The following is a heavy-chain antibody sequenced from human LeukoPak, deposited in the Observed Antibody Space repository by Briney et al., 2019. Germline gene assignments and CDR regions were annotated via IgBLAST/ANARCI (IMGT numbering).Heavy chain of an antibody. D-gene: IGHD2-2*01. V-gene: IGHV3-21*01. Sequence: GGSLRLSCAASRFTFSSYSMNWVRQAPGEGLEWVSSISSSSSYIYYADSVKGRFTISRDNAKNSLYLQMNSLRAEDTAVYYCARDEVVPAATNYYYYYGMDVWGKGTTVTVSS. CDR2: ISSSSSYI. CDR1: RFTFSSYS. CDR3: ARDEVVPAATNYYYYYGMDV. J-gene: IGHJ6*04.